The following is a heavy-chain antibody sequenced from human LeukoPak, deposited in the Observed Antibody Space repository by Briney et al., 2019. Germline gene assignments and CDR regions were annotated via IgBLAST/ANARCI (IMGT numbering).Heavy chain of an antibody. D-gene: IGHD3-16*02. CDR3: AREGDSRWGELSP. CDR1: GFTFSTYA. Sequence: PGGSLRLSCAASGFTFSTYAIHWGRQAPGKGLEWVAVIWVDGSEQYYADSVKGRFIISRDNSKSTSNLQLNSLRAEDTAVYYCAREGDSRWGELSPWGQGTLVTVSS. J-gene: IGHJ1*01. CDR2: IWVDGSEQ. V-gene: IGHV3-33*01.